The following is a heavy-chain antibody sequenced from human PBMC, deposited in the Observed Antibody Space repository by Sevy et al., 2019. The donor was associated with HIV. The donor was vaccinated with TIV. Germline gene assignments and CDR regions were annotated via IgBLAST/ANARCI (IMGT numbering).Heavy chain of an antibody. J-gene: IGHJ4*02. CDR3: ARDKSATAVDY. V-gene: IGHV3-74*01. CDR2: INSDGSKT. Sequence: GGSLRLSCAASGFTFSSYWMHWVRQAPGKGLVWVSHINSDGSKTGYADSVKGRFTISRDNAKNTLYRQMNSLRAEDTAVFYWARDKSATAVDYWGQGTLVT. CDR1: GFTFSSYW. D-gene: IGHD6-25*01.